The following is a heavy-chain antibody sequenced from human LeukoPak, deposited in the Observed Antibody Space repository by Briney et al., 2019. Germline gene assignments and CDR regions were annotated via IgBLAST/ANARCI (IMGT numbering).Heavy chain of an antibody. CDR2: ISWNSGSI. CDR1: GFTFDDYA. Sequence: GGSLRLSCAASGFTFDDYAMHWVRQAPGKGLEWVSGISWNSGSIGYADSVKGRFTISRDNAKNSLYLQMNSLRAEDTAVYYCARDRSLWFGEYYYYMDVWGKGTTVTVSS. D-gene: IGHD3-10*01. J-gene: IGHJ6*03. V-gene: IGHV3-9*01. CDR3: ARDRSLWFGEYYYYMDV.